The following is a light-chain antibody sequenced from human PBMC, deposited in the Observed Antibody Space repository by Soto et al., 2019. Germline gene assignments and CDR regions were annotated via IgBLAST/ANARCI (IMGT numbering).Light chain of an antibody. CDR1: SSNIGAFYD. CDR3: QSYDSSLSSWV. J-gene: IGLJ1*01. Sequence: QSVLTQPPSVSGAPGQRVTVSCTGSSSNIGAFYDVHWYQQLPGTAPKLLIYDNSNRPSGVPDRFSGSKSGTSASLAITGLQAEDEADYYCQSYDSSLSSWVFXTGTNVTVL. CDR2: DNS. V-gene: IGLV1-40*01.